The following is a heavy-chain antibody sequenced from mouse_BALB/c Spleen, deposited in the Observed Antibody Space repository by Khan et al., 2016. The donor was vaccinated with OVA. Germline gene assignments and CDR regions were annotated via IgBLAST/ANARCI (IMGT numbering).Heavy chain of an antibody. CDR1: GYTFINYW. V-gene: IGHV1-7*01. CDR3: ARRGLRWDFDY. Sequence: QVHVKQSGAELAKPGASVKMSCKASGYTFINYWILWVKQRPGQGLEWIGYINPSTGYTAYNQNFKDKATLTADKSSSTAYMQLSSLTSEGSAVYYCARRGLRWDFDYWGQGTTLTVSS. J-gene: IGHJ2*01. D-gene: IGHD1-1*01. CDR2: INPSTGYT.